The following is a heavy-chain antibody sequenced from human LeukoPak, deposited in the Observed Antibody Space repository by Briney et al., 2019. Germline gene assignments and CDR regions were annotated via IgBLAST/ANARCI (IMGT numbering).Heavy chain of an antibody. D-gene: IGHD6-19*01. CDR3: AKDFYSSGSDPWYLEL. CDR1: GFTFDDYA. J-gene: IGHJ2*01. Sequence: PGRSLRLSCAASGFTFDDYAMHWLRQAPGKGLEWVSGISWNNGSIGYADSAKGRFTISRDNAKNSLYLQMNSLRAEDMALYYCAKDFYSSGSDPWYLELWGRGTVVTVSS. V-gene: IGHV3-9*03. CDR2: ISWNNGSI.